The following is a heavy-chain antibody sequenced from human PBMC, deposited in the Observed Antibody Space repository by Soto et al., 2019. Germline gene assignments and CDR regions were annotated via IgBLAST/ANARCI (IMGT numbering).Heavy chain of an antibody. CDR2: INHSGNT. CDR1: GGSFSGYY. D-gene: IGHD2-21*01. CDR3: ARGVSMIVEVQRDAPDKYYFDP. V-gene: IGHV4-34*01. J-gene: IGHJ4*02. Sequence: SETLSLTCAVYGGSFSGYYWSWIRQTPGKGLEWIGEINHSGNTNSNPSLKSRFTMLVDTSKNQFSLKLSSVTAADTAVYYCARGVSMIVEVQRDAPDKYYFDPWGQGTLVTVSA.